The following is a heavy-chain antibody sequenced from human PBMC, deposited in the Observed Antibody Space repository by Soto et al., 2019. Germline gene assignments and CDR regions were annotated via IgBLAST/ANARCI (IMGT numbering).Heavy chain of an antibody. Sequence: ASVKVSCKASGYTFTSYGISWVRQAPGQGLEWMGWISAYNGNTNYAQKLQGRVTMTTDTSTSTAYMELRSLRSDDTAVYYCARSGCSGGSCYSYYFDYWGQGTLVPVSS. V-gene: IGHV1-18*01. CDR3: ARSGCSGGSCYSYYFDY. J-gene: IGHJ4*02. CDR1: GYTFTSYG. CDR2: ISAYNGNT. D-gene: IGHD2-15*01.